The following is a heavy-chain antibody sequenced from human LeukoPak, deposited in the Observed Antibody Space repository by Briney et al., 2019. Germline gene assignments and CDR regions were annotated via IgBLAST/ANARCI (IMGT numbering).Heavy chain of an antibody. CDR3: ARGSWLYYFDY. CDR2: INHSGST. J-gene: IGHJ4*02. CDR1: GGSFSGYY. V-gene: IGHV4-34*01. D-gene: IGHD6-13*01. Sequence: SETLSLTCAVYGGSFSGYYWSWIRQPPGKGLEWIGEINHSGSTNYNPSLKSRVTISVDMSKNQFSLKLSSVTAADTAVYYCARGSWLYYFDYWGQGTLVTVSS.